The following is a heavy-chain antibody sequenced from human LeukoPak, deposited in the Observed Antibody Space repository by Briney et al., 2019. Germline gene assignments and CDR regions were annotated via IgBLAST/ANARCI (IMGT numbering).Heavy chain of an antibody. D-gene: IGHD6-6*01. CDR2: INPNTGDT. V-gene: IGHV1-2*02. CDR3: ASYPSSSPPFDY. CDR1: GYTFTGYH. J-gene: IGHJ4*02. Sequence: GASVKVSCKASGYTFTGYHIHWVRQAPGQGFEWMGWINPNTGDTNYAQKFQGRVTMTRDTTISAAFMELTRLTSDDTAVYYRASYPSSSPPFDYWGQGTLVTVSS.